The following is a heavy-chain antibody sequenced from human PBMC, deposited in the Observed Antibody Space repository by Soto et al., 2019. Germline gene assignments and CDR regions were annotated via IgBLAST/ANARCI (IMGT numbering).Heavy chain of an antibody. CDR3: ARVPGTTRYWDY. CDR2: IKHDGSEM. Sequence: GGSLRLSCAASGLTVSSYWMSWVRQAPGKGLEWVANIKHDGSEMYYVDSVKGRFTISRDNAENSLYLQMNSLSVEDTAVYYCARVPGTTRYWDYWGQGILVTVSS. V-gene: IGHV3-7*01. CDR1: GLTVSSYW. D-gene: IGHD3-10*01. J-gene: IGHJ4*02.